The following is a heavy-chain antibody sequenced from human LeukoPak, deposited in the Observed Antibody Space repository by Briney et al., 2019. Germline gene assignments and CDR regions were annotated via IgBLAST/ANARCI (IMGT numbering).Heavy chain of an antibody. V-gene: IGHV2-5*02. CDR1: GFSLSTRGVV. CDR2: IYWDDDK. J-gene: IGHJ4*02. CDR3: AHRHLGSALDY. D-gene: IGHD3-10*01. Sequence: SGPTLVNPTQTLTLTCTSSGFSLSTRGVVLAWFLHPPGKALEWLALIYWDDDKRYSPSLKSRLTITKDTSKNQVVLTMTNMHPVDTATYYCAHRHLGSALDYWGQGTLVTVSS.